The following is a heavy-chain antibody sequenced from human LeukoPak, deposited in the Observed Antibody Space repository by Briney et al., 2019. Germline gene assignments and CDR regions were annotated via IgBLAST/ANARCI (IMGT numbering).Heavy chain of an antibody. D-gene: IGHD6-13*01. CDR3: AKDRGSSWSGHFDY. Sequence: PGRSLRLSCAASGFTFRSFGMHWVRQAPGKRLEWMAVISYDGSNKYYADSVKGRFTISRDNSKNTLYLQMNSLTTDDTAVYYCAKDRGSSWSGHFDYWGQGALVTVSS. J-gene: IGHJ4*02. V-gene: IGHV3-30*18. CDR1: GFTFRSFG. CDR2: ISYDGSNK.